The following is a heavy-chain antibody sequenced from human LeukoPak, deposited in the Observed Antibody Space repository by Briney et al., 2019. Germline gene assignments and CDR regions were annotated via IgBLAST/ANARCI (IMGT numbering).Heavy chain of an antibody. Sequence: PGGSLRLSCAASGFKFSDHYIDWVRQAPGKGLEWVSAISGSGGSTYYADSVKGRFTISRDNSKNTLYLQMNSLRAEDTAVYYCAKDSGYGDYDGAFDIWGQGTMVTVSS. D-gene: IGHD4-17*01. J-gene: IGHJ3*02. CDR1: GFKFSDHY. CDR2: ISGSGGST. V-gene: IGHV3-23*01. CDR3: AKDSGYGDYDGAFDI.